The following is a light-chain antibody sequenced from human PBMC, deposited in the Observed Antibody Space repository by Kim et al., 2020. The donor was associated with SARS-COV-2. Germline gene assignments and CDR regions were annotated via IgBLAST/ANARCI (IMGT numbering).Light chain of an antibody. V-gene: IGKV3-11*01. J-gene: IGKJ4*01. CDR1: QSVSSF. CDR3: QQRSSGVS. CDR2: GAS. Sequence: SLSPGEGATLSCRASQSVSSFLAWYQQKPGQAPRLLIYGASNRATGIPARFSGSGSGTDFSLTISNLEPEDFAVYYCQQRSSGVSFGGGTKVDIK.